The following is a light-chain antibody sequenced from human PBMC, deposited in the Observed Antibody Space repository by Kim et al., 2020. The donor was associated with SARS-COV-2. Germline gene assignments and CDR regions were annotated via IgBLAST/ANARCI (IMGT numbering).Light chain of an antibody. CDR2: KDS. V-gene: IGLV3-25*03. Sequence: VYPGQTARITCSGDALPKQYAYWYQQKPGQAPVVLIYKDSERPSGIPERFSGSSSGTTVTLTISGVQAEDEADYYCQSADSSGTYVFGTGTKVTVL. J-gene: IGLJ1*01. CDR1: ALPKQY. CDR3: QSADSSGTYV.